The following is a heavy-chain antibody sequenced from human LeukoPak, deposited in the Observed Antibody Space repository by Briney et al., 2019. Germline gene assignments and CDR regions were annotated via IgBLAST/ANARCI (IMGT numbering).Heavy chain of an antibody. CDR1: GVSISISNW. CDR2: ISHSGTT. V-gene: IGHV4-4*02. J-gene: IGHJ2*01. Sequence: SETLSLTCAVSGVSISISNWWCWVRQPPGKGLEWIGEISHSGTTNYNPSLKSRVSISVDKSKNHFSLKVNSVTAADTAVYYCAGRHIAVPGPEYFDLWGRGTLVTVSS. D-gene: IGHD6-19*01. CDR3: AGRHIAVPGPEYFDL.